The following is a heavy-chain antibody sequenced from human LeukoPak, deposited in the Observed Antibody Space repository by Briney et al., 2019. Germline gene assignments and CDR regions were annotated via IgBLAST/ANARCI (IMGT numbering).Heavy chain of an antibody. CDR1: GFTFSSYS. CDR2: ISSSSSTI. CDR3: ARDSTYYYDSSGSIEGYFDY. Sequence: GGSLRLSCAASGFTFSSYSMNWVRQAPGKGLEWVSYISSSSSTIYYADSVKGRFTISRDNAKNSLYLQMNSLGAEDTAVYYCARDSTYYYDSSGSIEGYFDYWGQGTLVTVSS. D-gene: IGHD3-22*01. V-gene: IGHV3-48*01. J-gene: IGHJ4*02.